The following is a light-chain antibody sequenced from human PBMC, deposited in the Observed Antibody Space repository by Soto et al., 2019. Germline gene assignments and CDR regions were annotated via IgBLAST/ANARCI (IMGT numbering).Light chain of an antibody. CDR1: QSISSY. J-gene: IGKJ4*01. CDR3: QQSDNTLT. Sequence: DIQMTQSPSSLSASVGDRVTISCRASQSISSYLNWYQQKPGKAPRVLIYGATTLQSGVPSRFSGSGSGTDFTLTISNLQPEDFATYYCQQSDNTLTFAGGTKVDNK. CDR2: GAT. V-gene: IGKV1-39*01.